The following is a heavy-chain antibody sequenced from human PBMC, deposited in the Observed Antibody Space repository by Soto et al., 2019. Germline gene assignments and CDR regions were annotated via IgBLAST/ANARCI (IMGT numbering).Heavy chain of an antibody. Sequence: QVQLVQSGAEVKKPGASVKVSCKASGYTFTSYYMHWVRQAPGQGLEWMGIINPSGGSTSYAQKFQGRVTMTRDTSTSTVYMELSSLRSGDTAVYYCARELPDCSSTSCYSGGSYYFDYWGQGTLVTVSS. J-gene: IGHJ4*02. CDR3: ARELPDCSSTSCYSGGSYYFDY. CDR2: INPSGGST. D-gene: IGHD2-2*02. V-gene: IGHV1-46*01. CDR1: GYTFTSYY.